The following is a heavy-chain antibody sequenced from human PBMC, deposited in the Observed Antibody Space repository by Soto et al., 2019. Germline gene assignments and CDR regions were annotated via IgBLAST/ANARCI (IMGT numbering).Heavy chain of an antibody. J-gene: IGHJ4*02. D-gene: IGHD6-13*01. CDR1: GLTFSRSG. Sequence: QEQLVESGGGVVQPGRSLRLSCAASGLTFSRSGMHWVRQAPGKGLEWVALISYDGSDKYYANSVKGRFTISRDNSKTTLYLQMNSLRPEDTAVYNCAKDMGRVAAGTFDYWGQGTLVTVSS. V-gene: IGHV3-30*18. CDR3: AKDMGRVAAGTFDY. CDR2: ISYDGSDK.